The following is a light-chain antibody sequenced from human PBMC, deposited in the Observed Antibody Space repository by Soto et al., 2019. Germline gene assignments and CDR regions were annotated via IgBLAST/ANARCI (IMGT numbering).Light chain of an antibody. Sequence: QSALTQPRSVSGSPGQSVTISCTGSSSDVGGNNYVSWYEQQPGKAPKLMIYDVTKRPSGVPDRFSGSKSGNTASLTISGLQAEDEADYYCFSYAGGYTWVFGGGTKLTVL. CDR2: DVT. CDR1: SSDVGGNNY. CDR3: FSYAGGYTWV. V-gene: IGLV2-11*01. J-gene: IGLJ3*02.